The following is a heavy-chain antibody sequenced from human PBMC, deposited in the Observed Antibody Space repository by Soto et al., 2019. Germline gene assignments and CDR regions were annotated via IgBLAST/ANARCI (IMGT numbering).Heavy chain of an antibody. J-gene: IGHJ4*02. Sequence: QVQLMQSGAEVKKPGASVKVSCKASGNTFTNYYIHWVRQAPGQGLEWMGTVNPSGGHTTYSQNFLGRVTMTRDTSTSTLYSELTSLTSDDTAVYYCARGGHVVVVTAAFDYWGQGTLVTVSS. CDR1: GNTFTNYY. CDR3: ARGGHVVVVTAAFDY. CDR2: VNPSGGHT. V-gene: IGHV1-46*01. D-gene: IGHD2-21*02.